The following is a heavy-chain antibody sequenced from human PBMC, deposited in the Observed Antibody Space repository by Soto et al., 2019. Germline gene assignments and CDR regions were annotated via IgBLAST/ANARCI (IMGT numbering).Heavy chain of an antibody. CDR2: INYSGST. D-gene: IGHD2-2*01. J-gene: IGHJ4*02. CDR3: ARLNRGGCSSPSCYFNF. V-gene: IGHV4-39*01. CDR1: GGSISSSSYY. Sequence: QLQLQESGPGLVKPSETLSLTCTVSGGSISSSSYYWGWIRQPPGKGLEWTGSINYSGSTYYNPSLKSRVTISVDTSKNQFSRKLSSVTAPDTAVYYCARLNRGGCSSPSCYFNFWGQGNLVTVSS.